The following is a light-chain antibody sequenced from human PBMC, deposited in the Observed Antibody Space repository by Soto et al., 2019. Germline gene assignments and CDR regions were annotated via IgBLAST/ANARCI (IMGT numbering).Light chain of an antibody. J-gene: IGLJ1*01. CDR2: EVS. V-gene: IGLV2-14*01. CDR1: TSDVGGYNF. CDR3: SSYTSSGTRV. Sequence: QSALTQPASVSRSPGQSITISCTGTTSDVGGYNFVSWYQLHPGKAPKLMIFEVSNRPSGVSNRFSGSKSGNTASLTISGHQAEDEADYYCSSYTSSGTRVFGTGTKLTVL.